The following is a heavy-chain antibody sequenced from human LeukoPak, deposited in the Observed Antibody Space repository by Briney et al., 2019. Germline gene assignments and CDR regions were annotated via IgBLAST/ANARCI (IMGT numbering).Heavy chain of an antibody. V-gene: IGHV3-33*01. CDR1: GFTFSSYG. CDR2: IWYDGSNK. J-gene: IGHJ4*02. D-gene: IGHD5-18*01. CDR3: ARDPGSGYSYGYVDY. Sequence: GRSLRLSCAASGFTFSSYGMHWVRQAPGKGLEWVAVIWYDGSNKCYANSVKGRFTISRDNSKNTLYLQMNSLRAEDTAVYYCARDPGSGYSYGYVDYWGQGTLVTVSS.